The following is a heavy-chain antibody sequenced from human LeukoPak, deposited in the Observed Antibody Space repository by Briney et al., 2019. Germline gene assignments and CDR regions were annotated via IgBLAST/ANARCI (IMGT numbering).Heavy chain of an antibody. J-gene: IGHJ4*02. Sequence: GGSLRLSCAASGFTFSSYAMTWVRQAPGKGLEWVSTISGGGGSTYYADSVKGRFTISRDNSKNTLYLQMNSLRAEDTAVHYCAKALSPDIVVVPAAYFDYWGQGTLVTVSS. CDR3: AKALSPDIVVVPAAYFDY. CDR1: GFTFSSYA. CDR2: ISGGGGST. D-gene: IGHD2-2*01. V-gene: IGHV3-23*01.